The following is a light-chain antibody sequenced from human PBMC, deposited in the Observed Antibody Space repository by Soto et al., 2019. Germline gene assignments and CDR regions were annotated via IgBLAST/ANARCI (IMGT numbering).Light chain of an antibody. CDR3: SSYAGGSTVGV. V-gene: IGLV2-23*02. CDR1: SSDVGYYDL. Sequence: QSALTQPASVSGSPGQSITISCTGASSDVGYYDLVSWYQHHPDKAPKLIIYEVNKRPSGVSNRFSGSKSGNTASLTISGLLAEDEADYYCSSYAGGSTVGVFGGGTKLTVL. CDR2: EVN. J-gene: IGLJ3*02.